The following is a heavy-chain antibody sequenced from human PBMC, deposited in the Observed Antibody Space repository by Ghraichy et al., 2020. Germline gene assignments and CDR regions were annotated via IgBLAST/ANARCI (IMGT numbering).Heavy chain of an antibody. Sequence: GGSLRLSCAASGFTFSDYYMSWIRQAPGKGLEWVSYISSSGSTIYYADSVKGRFTISRDNAKNSLYLQMNSLRAEDTAVYYCARALYDFWSGPYPPYYYGMDVWGQGTTVTVSS. J-gene: IGHJ6*02. CDR2: ISSSGSTI. V-gene: IGHV3-11*01. CDR3: ARALYDFWSGPYPPYYYGMDV. CDR1: GFTFSDYY. D-gene: IGHD3-3*01.